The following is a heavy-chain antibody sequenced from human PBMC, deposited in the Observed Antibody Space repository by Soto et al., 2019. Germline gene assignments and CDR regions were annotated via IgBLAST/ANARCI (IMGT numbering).Heavy chain of an antibody. CDR2: TYYRSKWYN. Sequence: SQTLSLTCAVSGDSVSTNSAAWNWIRQSPSRGLEWLGRTYYRSKWYNDYAVSVKSRININADTSKNQISLQLNSVTPEDTAVYYCSRAGPDYHSSGLDVWGQGTTVTVSS. CDR3: SRAGPDYHSSGLDV. CDR1: GDSVSTNSAA. J-gene: IGHJ6*02. D-gene: IGHD5-12*01. V-gene: IGHV6-1*01.